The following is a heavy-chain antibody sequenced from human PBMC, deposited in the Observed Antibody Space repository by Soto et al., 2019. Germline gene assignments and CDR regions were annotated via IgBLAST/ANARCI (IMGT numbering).Heavy chain of an antibody. D-gene: IGHD6-13*01. CDR3: ARWGEASIAAAGHYYYYYGMDV. Sequence: QVQLVQSGAEVKKPGASVKVSCKASGYTFTGYYMHWVRQAPGQGLEWMGWINPNSGGTNYAQKFQGLVTMTRDTSISTAYMELSRLRSDDTAVYYCARWGEASIAAAGHYYYYYGMDVWGQGTTVTVSS. J-gene: IGHJ6*02. CDR1: GYTFTGYY. V-gene: IGHV1-2*04. CDR2: INPNSGGT.